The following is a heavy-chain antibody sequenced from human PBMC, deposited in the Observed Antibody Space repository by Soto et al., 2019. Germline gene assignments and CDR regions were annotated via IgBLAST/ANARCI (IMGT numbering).Heavy chain of an antibody. Sequence: QVQLVESGGGVMQPGRSLRLSCEASGFTFRSYAMHWVRQAPGKGLEWVALISFDGSKKQYADSVKGRFTISRDNSKSTLSLQMNSLKIQDTAVYYCPRSGSSFPFAKWGKGTLVPVSS. J-gene: IGHJ4*02. V-gene: IGHV3-30*04. CDR1: GFTFRSYA. CDR3: PRSGSSFPFAK. CDR2: ISFDGSKK. D-gene: IGHD1-26*01.